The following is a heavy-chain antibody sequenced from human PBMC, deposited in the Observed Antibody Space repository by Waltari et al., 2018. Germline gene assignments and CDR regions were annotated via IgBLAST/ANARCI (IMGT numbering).Heavy chain of an antibody. J-gene: IGHJ6*02. CDR2: INAGNGNT. Sequence: QVQLVQSGAEGKKRGASVKVSCKASGYTFTSYAMHWVRQAPGPRLEWMGWINAGNGNTKYSQKFQGRVTITRDTSASTAYMELSSLRSEDTAVYYCAREVLWFGELHRPATYYGMDVWGQGTTVTVSS. CDR1: GYTFTSYA. V-gene: IGHV1-3*01. CDR3: AREVLWFGELHRPATYYGMDV. D-gene: IGHD3-10*01.